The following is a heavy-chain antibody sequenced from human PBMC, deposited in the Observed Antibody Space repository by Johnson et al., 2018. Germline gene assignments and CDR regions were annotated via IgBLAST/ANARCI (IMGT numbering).Heavy chain of an antibody. D-gene: IGHD1-26*01. CDR1: GFPFSNYW. CDR3: ARVRFSGNYVAEYFQY. Sequence: EVRLWETGGGLVQPGGSLRLSCAASGFPFSNYWMHWVRQAPGTGMVWVSRINSVGRSRNYADSVKGRFTISRDNAKNTMHMQMNSLKLEETAVYYCARVRFSGNYVAEYFQYWGQGILVTVSS. J-gene: IGHJ1*01. CDR2: INSVGRSR. V-gene: IGHV3-74*02.